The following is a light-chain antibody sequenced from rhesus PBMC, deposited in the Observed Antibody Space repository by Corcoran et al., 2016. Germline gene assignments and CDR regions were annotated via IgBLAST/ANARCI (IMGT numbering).Light chain of an antibody. J-gene: IGKJ1*01. CDR3: QQYSNWPHT. V-gene: IGKV3S9*01. Sequence: EIVMTQSPATLSLSPGETATLSCRASQSVGSYLAWYQQKTGQAPRLLIYVASIRANGIPKRFSGSGYGTELTLTSSTLETEDFALYYCQQYSNWPHTFGRGTKVEIK. CDR1: QSVGSY. CDR2: VAS.